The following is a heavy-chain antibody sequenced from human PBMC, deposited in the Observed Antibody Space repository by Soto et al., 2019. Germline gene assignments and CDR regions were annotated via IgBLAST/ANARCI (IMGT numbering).Heavy chain of an antibody. CDR3: ARDWDKLFGVSSYYYMDV. V-gene: IGHV1-3*01. Sequence: ASVKVSCKASGYTFTSYAMHWVRQAPGQRLEWMGWINAGNGNTKYSQKFQGRVTITRDTSASTAYMELSSLRSEDTAVYYCARDWDKLFGVSSYYYMDVWGKGTTVTVSS. CDR2: INAGNGNT. CDR1: GYTFTSYA. D-gene: IGHD3-3*01. J-gene: IGHJ6*03.